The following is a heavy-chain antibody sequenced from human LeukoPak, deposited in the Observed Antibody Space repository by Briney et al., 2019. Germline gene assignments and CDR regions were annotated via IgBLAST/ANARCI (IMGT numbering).Heavy chain of an antibody. CDR3: ARDWPGISLHFDL. D-gene: IGHD2-15*01. Sequence: ASVKVSCKTSGYTFTGYYMHWVRQAPGQGLEWMGWINPNTGDTNFAQKFQGRVAMTRDTSLSTAYMDLSRLTSDDTAVYYCARDWPGISLHFDLWGRGTLITVSS. J-gene: IGHJ2*01. CDR1: GYTFTGYY. V-gene: IGHV1-2*02. CDR2: INPNTGDT.